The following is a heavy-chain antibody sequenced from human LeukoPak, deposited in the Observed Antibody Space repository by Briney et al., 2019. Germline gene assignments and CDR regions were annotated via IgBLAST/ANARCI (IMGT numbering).Heavy chain of an antibody. CDR2: IIPIFGTA. D-gene: IGHD3-3*01. CDR1: GGTFSSYA. Sequence: SVKVSCKASGGTFSSYAISWVRQAPGQGLEWMGGIIPIFGTANYAQKFQGRVTITADESTSTAYMELSSLGSEDTAVYYCARDPPLRFLEWQFPGGFDPWGQGTLVTVSS. V-gene: IGHV1-69*01. CDR3: ARDPPLRFLEWQFPGGFDP. J-gene: IGHJ5*02.